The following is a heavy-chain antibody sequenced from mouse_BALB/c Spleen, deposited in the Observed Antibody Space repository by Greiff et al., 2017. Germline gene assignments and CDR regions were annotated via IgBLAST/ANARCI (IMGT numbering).Heavy chain of an antibody. CDR1: GYSITSGYY. CDR2: ISYDGSN. J-gene: IGHJ4*01. V-gene: IGHV3-6*02. Sequence: EVKLVESGPGLVKPSQSLSLTCSVTGYSITSGYYWNWIRQFPGNKLEWMGFISYDGSNNYNPSLKNRISITRDTSKNQFFLKLNSVTTEDTATYYCARDTLDYAMDYWGQGTSVTVSS. CDR3: ARDTLDYAMDY.